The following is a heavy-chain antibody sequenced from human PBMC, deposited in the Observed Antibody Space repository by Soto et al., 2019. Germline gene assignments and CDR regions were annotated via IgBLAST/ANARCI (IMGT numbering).Heavy chain of an antibody. CDR3: ARALGMSYFDS. CDR2: IIPIFGSA. CDR1: GDTFSRNG. Sequence: VKVSCKASGDTFSRNGVSWVRQAPGQGLEWMGGIIPIFGSAKYAQKFQGRVTITADESTSTAYMELRSLRSDDTAVYFCARALGMSYFDSWGQGTLVSVYS. J-gene: IGHJ4*02. V-gene: IGHV1-69*01.